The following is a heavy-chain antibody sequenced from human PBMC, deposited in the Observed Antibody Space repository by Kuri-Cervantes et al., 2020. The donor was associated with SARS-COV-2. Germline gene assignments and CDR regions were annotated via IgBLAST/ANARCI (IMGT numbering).Heavy chain of an antibody. D-gene: IGHD3-3*01. CDR2: INHSGNT. CDR3: ARDRREITIFGAIYYGMDV. V-gene: IGHV4-34*01. Sequence: SETLSLTCAVYGGSFSDYYWSWVRQPPGKGLEWIGEINHSGNTNYDPSLKSRVTISIDTSKNQFSLKLSSVTAADTAVYYCARDRREITIFGAIYYGMDVWGQGTTVTVSS. J-gene: IGHJ6*02. CDR1: GGSFSDYY.